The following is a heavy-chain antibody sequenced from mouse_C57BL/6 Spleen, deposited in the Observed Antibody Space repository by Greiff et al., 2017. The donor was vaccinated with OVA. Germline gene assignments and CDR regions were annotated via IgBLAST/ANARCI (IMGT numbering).Heavy chain of an antibody. CDR1: GFTFSDAW. CDR3: TRNDYDSGGFDY. J-gene: IGHJ2*01. V-gene: IGHV6-6*01. Sequence: EVMLVESGGGLVQPGGSMKLSCAASGFTFSDAWMDWVRQSPEKGLEWVAEIRNKANNHATYYAESVKGRFTISRDDSKSSVYLQMNSLRAEDTGIYYCTRNDYDSGGFDYWGQGTTLTVSS. CDR2: IRNKANNHAT. D-gene: IGHD2-4*01.